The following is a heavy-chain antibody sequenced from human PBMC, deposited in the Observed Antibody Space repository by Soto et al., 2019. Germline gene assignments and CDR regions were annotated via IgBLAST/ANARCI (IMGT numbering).Heavy chain of an antibody. CDR3: ARDHPGDYDAFDI. CDR1: GFTFSSYG. V-gene: IGHV3-33*01. Sequence: QVQLVESGGGVVQPGRSLRLSCAASGFTFSSYGMHWVRQAPGKGLEWVAVIWYDGSNKYYADSVKGRFTISRDNSKNTLYLQMNSLRAEDTAVYYCARDHPGDYDAFDIWGQGTMATVSS. CDR2: IWYDGSNK. J-gene: IGHJ3*02. D-gene: IGHD4-17*01.